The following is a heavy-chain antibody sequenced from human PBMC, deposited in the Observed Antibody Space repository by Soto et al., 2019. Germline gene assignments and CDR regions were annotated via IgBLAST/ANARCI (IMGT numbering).Heavy chain of an antibody. J-gene: IGHJ6*02. V-gene: IGHV5-51*01. Sequence: GESLKISCKGSGYSFTSYWIGWVRQMPGKGLEWMGIIYPGDSDTRYSPSFQGQVTISADKSISTAYLQWSSLKASDTAMYYCARSGLGYCSSTSCYTALYYYYGMDVWGQGTPVTVSS. D-gene: IGHD2-2*02. CDR1: GYSFTSYW. CDR3: ARSGLGYCSSTSCYTALYYYYGMDV. CDR2: IYPGDSDT.